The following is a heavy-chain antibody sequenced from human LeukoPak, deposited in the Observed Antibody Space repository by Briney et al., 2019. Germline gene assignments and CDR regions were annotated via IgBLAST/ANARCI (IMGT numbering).Heavy chain of an antibody. J-gene: IGHJ3*02. CDR1: GFTFSSYS. D-gene: IGHD3-22*01. Sequence: GGSLRLSCAASGFTFSSYSMNWVRQAPGKGLEWVSYISSSSTIYYADSVKGRFTISRDNAKNSLYLQMNSLRDEDTAVYYCARDGPVDSAFDIWGQGTMVTVSS. CDR3: ARDGPVDSAFDI. CDR2: ISSSSTI. V-gene: IGHV3-48*02.